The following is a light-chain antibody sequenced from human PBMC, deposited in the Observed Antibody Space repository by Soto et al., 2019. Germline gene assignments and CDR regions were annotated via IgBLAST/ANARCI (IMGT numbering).Light chain of an antibody. Sequence: DILMTQSPSTLSASVGETVTLTCRASRSTSSWVAWYQQRPGKPPKLVIYGASTLERGVPPRFSGSGSGTEFTLTIAGLQPDDFATYYCQHYKPYKTFGQGTRV. CDR3: QHYKPYKT. CDR1: RSTSSW. V-gene: IGKV1-5*03. J-gene: IGKJ1*01. CDR2: GAS.